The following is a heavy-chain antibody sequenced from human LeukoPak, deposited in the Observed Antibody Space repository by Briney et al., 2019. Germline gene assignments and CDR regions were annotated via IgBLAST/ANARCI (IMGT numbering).Heavy chain of an antibody. CDR1: GDSVSSNSAA. V-gene: IGHV6-1*01. CDR3: ARDRGGYSYGYRGYYYYYGMDV. J-gene: IGHJ6*02. CDR2: TNYRSKWYN. D-gene: IGHD5-18*01. Sequence: SQTLSLTCAISGDSVSSNSAAWNWIRQSPSRGLGWLGRTNYRSKWYNDYAVSVKSIISSNPDTSKNHFSLPLHSVTPEDTAVYYCARDRGGYSYGYRGYYYYYGMDVWGQGTTVTVSS.